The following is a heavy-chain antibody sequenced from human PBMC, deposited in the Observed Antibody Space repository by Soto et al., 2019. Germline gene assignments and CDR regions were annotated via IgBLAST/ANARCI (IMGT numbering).Heavy chain of an antibody. D-gene: IGHD3-16*02. Sequence: QVQLVESGGGVVQPGRSLRLSCAASGFTFSSYGMHWVRQAPGKGLEWVAVIWYDGSNKYYADSVKGRFNISRDNSKNRLYLQMNSLRAEDTAVYYCAREAGGMITFGGVIDRRGSFAYWGQGTLLTVSS. CDR2: IWYDGSNK. V-gene: IGHV3-33*01. J-gene: IGHJ4*02. CDR3: AREAGGMITFGGVIDRRGSFAY. CDR1: GFTFSSYG.